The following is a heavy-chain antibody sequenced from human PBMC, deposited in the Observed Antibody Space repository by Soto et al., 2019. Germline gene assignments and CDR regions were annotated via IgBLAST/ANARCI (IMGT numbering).Heavy chain of an antibody. CDR2: VYYSGAT. V-gene: IGHV4-30-4*01. J-gene: IGHJ5*01. Sequence: QVQLQESGPGLVKPSETLSLTCTVSGDSINNYDHFWTWIRRKPGEGLEWIGYVYYSGATYYRPSLKPRVSMSLHTSQNFFSLQLTSVTAADSAVYYRATTNGAYSYDSVSWGHGTLVTVS. CDR3: ATTNGAYSYDSVS. CDR1: GDSINNYDHF. D-gene: IGHD3-22*01.